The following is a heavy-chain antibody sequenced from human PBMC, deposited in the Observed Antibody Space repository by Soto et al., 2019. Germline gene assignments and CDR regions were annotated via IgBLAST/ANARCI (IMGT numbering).Heavy chain of an antibody. J-gene: IGHJ6*02. CDR1: GGSISSGDYY. CDR3: ARGNGAAKKYYYYYYGMDV. V-gene: IGHV4-30-4*01. D-gene: IGHD2-15*01. CDR2: IYYSGST. Sequence: SETLSLTCTVSGGSISSGDYYWSWIRQPPGKGLEWIGYIYYSGSTYYNPSLKSRVTISVDTSKNQFSLKLSSVTAADTAVYYCARGNGAAKKYYYYYYGMDVWGQGTTVTVSS.